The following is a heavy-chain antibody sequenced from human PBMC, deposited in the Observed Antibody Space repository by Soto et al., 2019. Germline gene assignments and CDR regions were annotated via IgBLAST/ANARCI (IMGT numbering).Heavy chain of an antibody. V-gene: IGHV3-74*01. Sequence: GGSLRLSCAASGFTFSSYWMHWVRQAPGKGLVWVSRINSDGSSTSYADSVKGRFTISRDNAKNTLYLQMNSLRAEDMAVYYCARGGRFLYGMDVWGQGTTVTVSS. D-gene: IGHD3-3*01. CDR1: GFTFSSYW. J-gene: IGHJ6*02. CDR3: ARGGRFLYGMDV. CDR2: INSDGSST.